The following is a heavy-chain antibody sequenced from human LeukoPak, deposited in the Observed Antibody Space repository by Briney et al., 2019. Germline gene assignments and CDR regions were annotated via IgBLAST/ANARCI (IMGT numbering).Heavy chain of an antibody. J-gene: IGHJ4*02. D-gene: IGHD3-22*01. CDR1: GGSISSYY. CDR3: ARDQRYYYDSSGYPVRYFDY. V-gene: IGHV4-59*01. CDR2: IYYSGST. Sequence: PSETLSLTWTVSGGSISSYYWSWIRQPPGKGLEWIGYIYYSGSTNYNPSLKSRVTISVDTSKNQFSLKLSSVTAADTAVYYCARDQRYYYDSSGYPVRYFDYWGQGTLVTVSS.